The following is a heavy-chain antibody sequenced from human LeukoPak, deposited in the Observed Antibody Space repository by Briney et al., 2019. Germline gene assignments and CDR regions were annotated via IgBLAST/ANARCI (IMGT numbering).Heavy chain of an antibody. Sequence: GGSLRLSCAASGFTFDDYAMHWVRQATGKGLEWVSGISWNSGSIGYADSVKGRFTISRDNAKNSLYLQMNSLRAEDTALYYCALAKTDIVVVPAAMRSYYFDYWGQGTLVTVSP. J-gene: IGHJ4*02. CDR1: GFTFDDYA. D-gene: IGHD2-2*01. CDR2: ISWNSGSI. V-gene: IGHV3-9*01. CDR3: ALAKTDIVVVPAAMRSYYFDY.